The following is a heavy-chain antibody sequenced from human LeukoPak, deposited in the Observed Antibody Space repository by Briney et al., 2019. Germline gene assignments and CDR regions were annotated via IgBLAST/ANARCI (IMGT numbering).Heavy chain of an antibody. CDR2: FDPEDGET. CDR1: GYTLTELS. Sequence: ASVKVSCKVSGYTLTELSMHWVRQAPGKGLEWMGGFDPEDGETIYAQKFQGRVTMTRNTSISTAYMELSSLRSEDTAVYYCARERRITIFGVVKGFDYWGQGTLVTVSS. D-gene: IGHD3-3*01. J-gene: IGHJ4*02. V-gene: IGHV1-24*01. CDR3: ARERRITIFGVVKGFDY.